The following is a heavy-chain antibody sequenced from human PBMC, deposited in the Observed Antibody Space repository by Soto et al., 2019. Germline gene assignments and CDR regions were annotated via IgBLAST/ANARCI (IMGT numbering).Heavy chain of an antibody. CDR2: ISAYNGNT. V-gene: IGHV1-18*01. D-gene: IGHD3-10*01. CDR3: ARAALTMVRGVIPNYYYYGMDV. Sequence: QVQLVQSGAEVKKHGASVKVSCKASGYTFTSYGISWVRQAPGQGLEWMGWISAYNGNTNYAQQLQGRVPMTTDTSTSTAYMELRSLRSDVTAVYYYARAALTMVRGVIPNYYYYGMDVCGQGTTVTVS. CDR1: GYTFTSYG. J-gene: IGHJ6*02.